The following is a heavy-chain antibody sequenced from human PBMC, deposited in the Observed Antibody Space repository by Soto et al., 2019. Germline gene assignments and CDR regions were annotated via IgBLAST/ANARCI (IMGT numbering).Heavy chain of an antibody. Sequence: QVQLVQSGAEVKKPGSSVKVSCKASGGTFSSYTISWVRQAPGQGLEWMGRIIPILGIANYAQKFQGRVTITADKSTSTDYMELSSLRSEDTAVYYCARDSPTYYYDSSGYSYFDYWGQGTLVTVSS. CDR3: ARDSPTYYYDSSGYSYFDY. D-gene: IGHD3-22*01. J-gene: IGHJ4*02. CDR1: GGTFSSYT. V-gene: IGHV1-69*08. CDR2: IIPILGIA.